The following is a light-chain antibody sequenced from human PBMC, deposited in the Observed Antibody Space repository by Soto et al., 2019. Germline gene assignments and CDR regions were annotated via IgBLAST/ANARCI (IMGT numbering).Light chain of an antibody. CDR3: SSQSSSGTYVV. Sequence: QSALTQPASVSGSPGPSITISCTGTSSDVGGYNYVSWYQQHPGKAPKLMIYEVSNRTSGVSNRFSGSKSGNTASLTVSGLQAEDEADYYCSSQSSSGTYVVFGGGTKLTVL. CDR2: EVS. CDR1: SSDVGGYNY. V-gene: IGLV2-14*01. J-gene: IGLJ2*01.